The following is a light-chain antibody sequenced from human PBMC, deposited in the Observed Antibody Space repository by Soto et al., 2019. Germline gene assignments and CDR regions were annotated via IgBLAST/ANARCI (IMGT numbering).Light chain of an antibody. V-gene: IGKV1-5*01. CDR1: QSIGDS. CDR2: DVS. CDR3: QQYNGYSRT. J-gene: IGKJ1*01. Sequence: IQTTESPSTLSGSVGDRVSITCRASQSIGDSLAWYQQKPGKAPYLLISDVSSLERGVPSRFSGSGSGTEFTLTISSMQPDDFATFYCQQYNGYSRTFGQGTKVDIK.